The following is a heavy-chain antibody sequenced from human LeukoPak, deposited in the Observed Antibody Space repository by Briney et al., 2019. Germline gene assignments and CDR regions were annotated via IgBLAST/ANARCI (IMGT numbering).Heavy chain of an antibody. CDR1: GYSFTGHY. V-gene: IGHV1-2*02. CDR2: INPNSGGT. CDR3: ARWGYYYDSSGYYY. J-gene: IGHJ4*02. D-gene: IGHD3-22*01. Sequence: VASVKVSCKASGYSFTGHYMHWVRQAPGQGLEWMGWINPNSGGTNYAQKFQGRVTMTRDTSISTAYMELSRLRSDDTAVYYCARWGYYYDSSGYYYWGQGTLVTVSS.